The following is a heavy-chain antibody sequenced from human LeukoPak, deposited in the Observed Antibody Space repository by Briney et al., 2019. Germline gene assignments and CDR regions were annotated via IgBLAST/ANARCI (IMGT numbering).Heavy chain of an antibody. CDR3: ARAREITVSGTDYFDY. Sequence: GGSLRLSCAVSGVRFSNYWMTWVRQAPGKGLEWVANIKHDGSGPSYLDSVKGRFTISRDNARNLLSLQMSSLRAEDTAVYYCARAREITVSGTDYFDYWGQGTLVTVSS. CDR1: GVRFSNYW. CDR2: IKHDGSGP. D-gene: IGHD6-19*01. V-gene: IGHV3-7*01. J-gene: IGHJ4*02.